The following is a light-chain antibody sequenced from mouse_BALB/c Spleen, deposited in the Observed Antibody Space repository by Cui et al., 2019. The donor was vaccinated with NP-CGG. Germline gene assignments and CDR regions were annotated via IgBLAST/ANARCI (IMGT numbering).Light chain of an antibody. Sequence: VVTQESALTTSPGETVTLTCRSSIGAVTTSNDANWVQEKPDHLFTGLIGGTNNRAPGVPARFSGSLIGDKAALTITGAQTEDEAMYFCALWYSNHWVFGGGTKLTVL. CDR3: ALWYSNHWV. CDR2: GTN. CDR1: IGAVTTSND. V-gene: IGLV1*01. J-gene: IGLJ1*01.